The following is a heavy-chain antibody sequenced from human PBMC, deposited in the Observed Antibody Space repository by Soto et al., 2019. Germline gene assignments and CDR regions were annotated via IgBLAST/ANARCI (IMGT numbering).Heavy chain of an antibody. Sequence: PSETLSLTCTVSGGSISSGTYHWSWIRHHPGKGLEWIGYIYYSGSTYYNPSLKSRLTISVDTSKNQFSLRLNSVTAADTAVYYCAREMNYYDTSGDSYFDYWGQGTLVTVSS. J-gene: IGHJ4*02. CDR1: GGSISSGTYH. D-gene: IGHD3-22*01. CDR3: AREMNYYDTSGDSYFDY. V-gene: IGHV4-31*03. CDR2: IYYSGST.